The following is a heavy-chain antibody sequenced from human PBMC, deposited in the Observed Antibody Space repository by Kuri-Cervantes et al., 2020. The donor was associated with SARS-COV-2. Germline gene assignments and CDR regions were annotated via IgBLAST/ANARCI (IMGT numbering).Heavy chain of an antibody. V-gene: IGHV1-2*04. Sequence: ASVQVSCKASGYTFTSYAMHWVRQAPGQRLDWMGWINPNSGGTNYQQKFQGWVTMTRYTSISTAYMELGRLRSDDTAVYYCASLYSSGWYPTSCYYYMDVWGKGTMVNVSS. CDR2: INPNSGGT. D-gene: IGHD6-19*01. CDR1: GYTFTSYA. CDR3: ASLYSSGWYPTSCYYYMDV. J-gene: IGHJ6*03.